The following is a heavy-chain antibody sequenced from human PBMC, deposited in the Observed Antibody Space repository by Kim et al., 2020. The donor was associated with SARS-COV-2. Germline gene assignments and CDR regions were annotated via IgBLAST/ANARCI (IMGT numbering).Heavy chain of an antibody. J-gene: IGHJ4*02. Sequence: YYADPVKGRFTISRDNSKNTLYLQMNSLRAEDTAVYYCAKRALDSGGFDYWGQGTLVTVSS. D-gene: IGHD1-26*01. V-gene: IGHV3-23*01. CDR3: AKRALDSGGFDY.